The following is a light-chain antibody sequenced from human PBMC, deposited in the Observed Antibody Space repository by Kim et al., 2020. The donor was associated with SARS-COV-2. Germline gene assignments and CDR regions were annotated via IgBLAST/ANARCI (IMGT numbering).Light chain of an antibody. Sequence: EIVLTQSPGTLSLSPGKRATLSCRASQSVRSNYLAWYQQKPGQAPRLLIYAASSRATGIPDRFSGSGSGTDFTLTINRLEPEDFAVYYCQQYGSSQYTFGQGTKLEI. V-gene: IGKV3-20*01. CDR2: AAS. CDR3: QQYGSSQYT. CDR1: QSVRSNY. J-gene: IGKJ2*01.